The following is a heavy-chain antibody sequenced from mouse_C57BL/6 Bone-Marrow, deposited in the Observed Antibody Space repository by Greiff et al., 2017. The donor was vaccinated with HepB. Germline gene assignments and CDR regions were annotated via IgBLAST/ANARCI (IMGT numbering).Heavy chain of an antibody. V-gene: IGHV1-82*01. CDR1: GYAFSSSW. CDR2: IYPGDGDT. J-gene: IGHJ4*01. CDR3: ARVGIYDGYYGAMDY. Sequence: QVQLQQSGPELVKPGASVKISCKASGYAFSSSWMNWVKQRPGKGLEWIGRIYPGDGDTNYNGKFKGKATLTADKSSSTAYMQLSSLTSEDSAVYFCARVGIYDGYYGAMDYWGQGTSVTVSS. D-gene: IGHD2-3*01.